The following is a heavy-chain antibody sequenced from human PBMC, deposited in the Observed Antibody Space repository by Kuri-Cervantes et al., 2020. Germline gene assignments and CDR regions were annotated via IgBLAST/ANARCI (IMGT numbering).Heavy chain of an antibody. CDR2: VRNKANSYTT. V-gene: IGHV3-72*01. Sequence: LKISCAASGFIYSDHYMDWVRQAPGKGLEWVGRVRNKANSYTTEYAASVKGRFTISRDDLKNSLYLQMNSLKAEDTAVYYCTTDSSSGWYNAFDIWGQGTMVTVSS. CDR3: TTDSSSGWYNAFDI. CDR1: GFIYSDHY. D-gene: IGHD6-19*01. J-gene: IGHJ3*02.